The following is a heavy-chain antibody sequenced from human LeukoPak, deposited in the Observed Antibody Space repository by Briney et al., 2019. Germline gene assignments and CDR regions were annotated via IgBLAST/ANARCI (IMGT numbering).Heavy chain of an antibody. V-gene: IGHV4-59*01. J-gene: IGHJ3*02. CDR1: GGSISSYY. CDR3: ATRHSIGYYASPAPFDI. Sequence: SETLSLTCTVSGGSISSYYWSWIRQPPGKGLEWIGYIYYSGSTNYNPSLKSRVTISVDTSTKQFSLKLSSVTAADTAVYYCATRHSIGYYASPAPFDIWGQGTMVTVSS. CDR2: IYYSGST. D-gene: IGHD3-22*01.